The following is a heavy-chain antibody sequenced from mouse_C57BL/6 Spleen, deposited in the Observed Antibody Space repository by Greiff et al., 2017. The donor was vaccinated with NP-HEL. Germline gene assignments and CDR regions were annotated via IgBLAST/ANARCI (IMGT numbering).Heavy chain of an antibody. V-gene: IGHV5-6*01. CDR3: ARHQTGNLHD. J-gene: IGHJ2*01. Sequence: EVPGVESGGDLVKPGGSLKLSCAASGFTFSSYGMSWVRQTPDKRLAWVATISSCGCYPYYPDSVKGRFTISRDNAKNTLYLQMSSLKSEDTAMYYCARHQTGNLHDWGKGTTLTVAS. CDR1: GFTFSSYG. CDR2: ISSCGCYP. D-gene: IGHD4-1*01.